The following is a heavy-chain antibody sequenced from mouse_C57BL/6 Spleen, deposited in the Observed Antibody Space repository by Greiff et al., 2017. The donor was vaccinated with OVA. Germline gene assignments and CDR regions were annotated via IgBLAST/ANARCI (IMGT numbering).Heavy chain of an antibody. Sequence: EVKLMESEGGLVQPGSSMKLSCTASGFTFSDYYMAWVRQVPEKGLEWVANINYDGSSTYYLDSLKSRFIISRDNAKNILYLQMSSLKSEDTATYYCARAYGIYHYYAMDYWGQGTSVTVSS. CDR2: INYDGSST. D-gene: IGHD2-1*01. CDR1: GFTFSDYY. V-gene: IGHV5-16*01. J-gene: IGHJ4*01. CDR3: ARAYGIYHYYAMDY.